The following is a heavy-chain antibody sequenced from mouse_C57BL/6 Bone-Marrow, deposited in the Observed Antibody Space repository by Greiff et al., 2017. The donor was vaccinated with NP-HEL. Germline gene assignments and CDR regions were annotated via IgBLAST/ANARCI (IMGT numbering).Heavy chain of an antibody. V-gene: IGHV14-4*01. D-gene: IGHD2-5*01. CDR2: IDPENGDT. CDR3: TTYSNLDY. Sequence: EVQLQQSGAELVRPGASVKLSCTASGFNIKDDYMHWVKQRPEQGLEWIGWIDPENGDTEYASQFQGKATIPAATSSNTAYLQLSSLTSEDTAVYYCTTYSNLDYWGQGTTLTVSS. CDR1: GFNIKDDY. J-gene: IGHJ2*01.